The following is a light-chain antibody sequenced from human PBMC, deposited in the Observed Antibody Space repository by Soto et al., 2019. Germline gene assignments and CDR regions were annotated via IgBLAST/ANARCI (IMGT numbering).Light chain of an antibody. Sequence: EIVLTQSPGTLSLSPGERATLSCRASQSVSSSYLAWYQQKPGQAPRLLIYGASNRATGIPDRFSGSGSGTDFSLTISRVEPEDFAVYYCQQYLSLPITFGQGTRLEIK. CDR2: GAS. J-gene: IGKJ5*01. CDR1: QSVSSSY. CDR3: QQYLSLPIT. V-gene: IGKV3-20*01.